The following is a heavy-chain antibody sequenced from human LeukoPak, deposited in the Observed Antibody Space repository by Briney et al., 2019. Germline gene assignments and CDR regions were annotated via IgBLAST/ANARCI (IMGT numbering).Heavy chain of an antibody. Sequence: PSETLSLTCTVSGGSISSYYWSRIRQPPGKGLEWIGYIYYSGSTNYNPSLKSRVTISVDTSKNQFSLKLSSVTAADTAVYYCARASLCSSTSCYSGDWFDPWGQGTLVTVSS. CDR2: IYYSGST. J-gene: IGHJ5*02. CDR3: ARASLCSSTSCYSGDWFDP. V-gene: IGHV4-59*01. CDR1: GGSISSYY. D-gene: IGHD2-2*01.